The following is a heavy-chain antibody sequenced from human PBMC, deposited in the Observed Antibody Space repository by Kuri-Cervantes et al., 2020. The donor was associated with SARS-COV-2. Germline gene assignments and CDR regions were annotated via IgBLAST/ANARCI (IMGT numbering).Heavy chain of an antibody. J-gene: IGHJ2*01. D-gene: IGHD5-24*01. CDR1: GFTFSSYE. CDR2: ISSSGSAI. CDR3: ARESRDAYNLGSFDL. Sequence: GGSLRLSCAASGFTFSSYETHWVRQAPGKGLEWVSYISSSGSAIYYADSVKGRFTISRDNAKNSLYLQMNSLRDEDTAVYYCARESRDAYNLGSFDLWGRGTLVTVSS. V-gene: IGHV3-48*03.